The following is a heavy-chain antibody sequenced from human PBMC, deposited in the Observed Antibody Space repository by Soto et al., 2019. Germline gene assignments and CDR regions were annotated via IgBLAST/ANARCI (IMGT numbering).Heavy chain of an antibody. D-gene: IGHD1-7*01. CDR2: ISAYNGNT. CDR3: ARDRGYNWNYGWFDP. Sequence: QVQLVQSGAEVKKPGASVKVSCKASGYTFTSYGISWVRQAPGQGLEWLGRISAYNGNTNYAQKLQGRVTMTTDTSTSTAYMELRSLRSDDTAVYYCARDRGYNWNYGWFDPWGQGTLVTVSS. J-gene: IGHJ5*02. V-gene: IGHV1-18*01. CDR1: GYTFTSYG.